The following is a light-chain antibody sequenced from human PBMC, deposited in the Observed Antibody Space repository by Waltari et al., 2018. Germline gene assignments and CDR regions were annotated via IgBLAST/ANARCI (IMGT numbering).Light chain of an antibody. V-gene: IGKV3-11*01. Sequence: EIVLTQSPGTLSLSPGERATLSCRASQSVSTNLAWYQQRPGQAPRLLTYDAANRAAGIPARFSGSGSGTDFTLIISNLQAEDFAVYYCQQRDNWPPMYTFGQGTKVEIK. CDR2: DAA. J-gene: IGKJ2*01. CDR1: QSVSTN. CDR3: QQRDNWPPMYT.